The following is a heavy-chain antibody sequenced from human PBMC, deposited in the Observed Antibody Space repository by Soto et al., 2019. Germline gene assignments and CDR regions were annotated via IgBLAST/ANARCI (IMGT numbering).Heavy chain of an antibody. D-gene: IGHD6-13*01. Sequence: GGSLRLSCAASGFTFSSYSMNWVRQAPGKGLEWVSSISSSSSYIYYADSVKGRFTISRDNAKNSLYLQMNSLRAEDTAVYYCARDYGPRRSWYYYYGMDVWGQGTTVTVSS. J-gene: IGHJ6*02. CDR2: ISSSSSYI. CDR1: GFTFSSYS. V-gene: IGHV3-21*01. CDR3: ARDYGPRRSWYYYYGMDV.